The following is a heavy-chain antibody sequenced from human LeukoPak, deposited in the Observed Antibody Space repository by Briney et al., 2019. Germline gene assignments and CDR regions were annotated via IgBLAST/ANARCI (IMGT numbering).Heavy chain of an antibody. D-gene: IGHD1-26*01. CDR3: ARSIPPDF. CDR1: GFTFTTYA. J-gene: IGHJ4*02. Sequence: LAGGSLRLSCVPSGFTFTTYAMNRVRQAPGKGLEWVSGITSGGRTYYADSVKGRFTISRDSSKNTLYLQMTSLRADDTALYYCARSIPPDFWGQGTLVTVSS. CDR2: ITSGGRT. V-gene: IGHV3-23*01.